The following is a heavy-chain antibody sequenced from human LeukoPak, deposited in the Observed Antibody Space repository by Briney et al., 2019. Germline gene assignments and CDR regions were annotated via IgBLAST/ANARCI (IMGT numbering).Heavy chain of an antibody. V-gene: IGHV4-4*07. CDR3: AREGGDPRWLPP. J-gene: IGHJ5*02. Sequence: SETLSLSCTVSGGSISSYYWTWIRQSAGKGLEWIGRINTSGSTNYHPSLRSRVTMSVNTSKNQFSLNLTSVTAADTAVYSCAREGGDPRWLPPWGQRTLVTVSS. CDR1: GGSISSYY. D-gene: IGHD4-23*01. CDR2: INTSGST.